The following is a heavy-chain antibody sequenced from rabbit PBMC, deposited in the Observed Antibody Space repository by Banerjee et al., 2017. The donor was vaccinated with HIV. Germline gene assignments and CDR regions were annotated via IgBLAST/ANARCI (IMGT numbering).Heavy chain of an antibody. CDR2: VYTGSSGNT. CDR3: ARNNVGAPGYGHAIAL. J-gene: IGHJ3*01. Sequence: QEQLVESGGGLVQPGGSLKLSCKASGFDFSRFGVSWVRQAPGKGLEWIACVYTGSSGNTYYASWAKGRFAISKTSSTTVTLQMTDLTAADTATYFCARNNVGAPGYGHAIALWGQGTLVTVS. V-gene: IGHV1S45*01. CDR1: GFDFSRFG. D-gene: IGHD6-1*01.